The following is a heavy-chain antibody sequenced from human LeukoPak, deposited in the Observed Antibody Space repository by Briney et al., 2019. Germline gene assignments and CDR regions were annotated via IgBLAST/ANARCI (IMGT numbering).Heavy chain of an antibody. CDR2: VYPSGHT. V-gene: IGHV4-61*02. CDR1: GGSFSSGTFY. CDR3: ARDEDHNPLVH. Sequence: SQTLSLTCSVSGGSFSSGTFYWSWIRQPAGKGLEWIGRVYPSGHTNYNPSLKSRVAISVDTSTNQFSLKVNSVTAADTAVYYCARDEDHNPLVHWGQGTLVTVSS. J-gene: IGHJ4*02.